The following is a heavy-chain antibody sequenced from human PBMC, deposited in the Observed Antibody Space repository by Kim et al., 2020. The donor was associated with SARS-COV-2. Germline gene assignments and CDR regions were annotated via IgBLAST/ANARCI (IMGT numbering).Heavy chain of an antibody. CDR1: GFTFTSSA. J-gene: IGHJ3*02. Sequence: SVKVSCKASGFTFTSSAVQWVRQARGQRLEWIGWIVVGSGNTNYAQKFQERVTITRDMSTSTAYMELSSLRSEDTAVYYCAAAEWEGSAFDIWGQGTMVTVSS. CDR2: IVVGSGNT. D-gene: IGHD1-26*01. CDR3: AAAEWEGSAFDI. V-gene: IGHV1-58*01.